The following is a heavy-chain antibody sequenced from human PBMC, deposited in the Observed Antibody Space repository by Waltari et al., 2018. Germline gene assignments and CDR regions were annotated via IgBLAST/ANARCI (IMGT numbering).Heavy chain of an antibody. J-gene: IGHJ4*02. V-gene: IGHV3-49*03. CDR3: SRGKYSSGWYGRY. CDR1: GFTFGDYA. D-gene: IGHD6-19*01. Sequence: EVQLVESGGGLVQPGRSLRLSCTASGFTFGDYAMNWYRQAPGKGLEWVGFIRTKAYGGTTEYAASVKGRFTISRDDSKSIAYLQMNSLKTEETAVYYCSRGKYSSGWYGRYWGQGTLVTVSS. CDR2: IRTKAYGGTT.